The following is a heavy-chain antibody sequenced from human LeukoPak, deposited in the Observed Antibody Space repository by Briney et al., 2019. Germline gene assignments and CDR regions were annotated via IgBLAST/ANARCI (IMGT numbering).Heavy chain of an antibody. D-gene: IGHD2-15*01. Sequence: PGRPLRLSCAASGFTFSSYGMHWVRQAPGKGLEWVAVISYDGSNKYYAESVKGRFTISRDNSKNTLYLQMNSLRAEDTAVYHCAKDSAALVAYYYGMDLWGQGTTVTVSS. J-gene: IGHJ6*02. CDR3: AKDSAALVAYYYGMDL. CDR1: GFTFSSYG. V-gene: IGHV3-30*18. CDR2: ISYDGSNK.